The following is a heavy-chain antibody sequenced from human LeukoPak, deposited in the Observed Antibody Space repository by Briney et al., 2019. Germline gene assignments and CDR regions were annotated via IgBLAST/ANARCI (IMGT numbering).Heavy chain of an antibody. Sequence: SVKVSCKASGGTFSSYAISWVRQAPGQGLEWMGRIIPIFGTANYAQKFQGSVTITTDESTSTAYMELSSLRSEDTAVYYCARDPGDTAMVSPFDYWGQGTLVTVSS. CDR3: ARDPGDTAMVSPFDY. CDR1: GGTFSSYA. CDR2: IIPIFGTA. V-gene: IGHV1-69*05. J-gene: IGHJ4*02. D-gene: IGHD5-18*01.